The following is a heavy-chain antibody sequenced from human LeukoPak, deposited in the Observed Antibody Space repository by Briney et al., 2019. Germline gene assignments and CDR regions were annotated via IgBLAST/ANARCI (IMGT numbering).Heavy chain of an antibody. J-gene: IGHJ4*02. CDR3: AKHRFESGGYHSTD. V-gene: IGHV3-30-3*02. D-gene: IGHD3-22*01. CDR1: GFTFSSYP. Sequence: GGSLRLSCAASGFTFSSYPMHWVRQAPGKGLEWVAVISYDGSNKYYADSVKGRFTISRDNSKNTLYLQMNSLRDEDTAVYYCAKHRFESGGYHSTDWGQGTLVTVSS. CDR2: ISYDGSNK.